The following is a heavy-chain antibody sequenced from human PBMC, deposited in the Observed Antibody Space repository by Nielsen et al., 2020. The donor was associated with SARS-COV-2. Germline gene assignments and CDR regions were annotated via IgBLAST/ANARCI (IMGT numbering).Heavy chain of an antibody. J-gene: IGHJ4*02. V-gene: IGHV1-46*01. CDR1: GYTFTSYY. CDR3: ARVGTIWQWLVRTYYFDY. Sequence: ASVKVSCKASGYTFTSYYMHWVRQAPGQGLEWMGIINPSGGSTSYAQKLQGRVTMTTDTSTSTAYMELRSLRSDDTAVYYCARVGTIWQWLVRTYYFDYWGQGTLVTVSS. D-gene: IGHD6-19*01. CDR2: INPSGGST.